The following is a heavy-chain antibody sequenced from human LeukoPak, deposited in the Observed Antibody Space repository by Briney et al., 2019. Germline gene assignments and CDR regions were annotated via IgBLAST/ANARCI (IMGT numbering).Heavy chain of an antibody. Sequence: PGGSLRLSCAASGFTFSSYAMSWVRQAPGKGLEWVAFIRYDGSNKYYADSVKGRFTISRDNSKNTLYLQMNSLRAEDTAVYYCAKMHGPTEQYFDYWGQGTLVTVSS. CDR2: IRYDGSNK. D-gene: IGHD1/OR15-1a*01. V-gene: IGHV3-30*02. CDR3: AKMHGPTEQYFDY. CDR1: GFTFSSYA. J-gene: IGHJ4*02.